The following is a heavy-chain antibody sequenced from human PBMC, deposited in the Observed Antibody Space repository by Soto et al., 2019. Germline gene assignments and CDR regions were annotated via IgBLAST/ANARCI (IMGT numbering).Heavy chain of an antibody. CDR2: IYYSGST. Sequence: QVQLQESGPGLVKPSETLSLTCTVSGGSISSYYWSWIRQPPGKGLEWIGYIYYSGSTNYNPSLKSRVARSVDTSKNQFSLKLSSVTAADAAVYYCARAWGRVFDYWGQGTLVTVSS. J-gene: IGHJ4*02. V-gene: IGHV4-59*01. D-gene: IGHD3-16*01. CDR3: ARAWGRVFDY. CDR1: GGSISSYY.